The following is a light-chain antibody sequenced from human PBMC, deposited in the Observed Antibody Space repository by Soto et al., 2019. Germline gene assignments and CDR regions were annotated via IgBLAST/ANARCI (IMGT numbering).Light chain of an antibody. CDR3: QRRAKWPPLHT. CDR2: DIT. Sequence: EIVLTQSPATLSLSPGERATLSCRASQSVDKYLAWYHQKKAHHPRLLIYDITNRATGIRARFRCSGSGTDITLTISILESEDLAVYDCQRRAKWPPLHTFGHGTKVDIK. J-gene: IGKJ3*01. CDR1: QSVDKY. V-gene: IGKV3-11*01.